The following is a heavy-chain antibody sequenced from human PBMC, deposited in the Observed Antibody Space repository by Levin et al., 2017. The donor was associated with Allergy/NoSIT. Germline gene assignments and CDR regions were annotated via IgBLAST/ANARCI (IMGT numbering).Heavy chain of an antibody. Sequence: KISCKASGFTFTSSAMQWVRQARGQRLEWIGWIVVGSGNTNYAQKFQERVTITRDMSTSTAYMELSSLRSEDTAVYYCAALLTRGSSYYYMDVWGKGTTVTVSS. CDR2: IVVGSGNT. CDR3: AALLTRGSSYYYMDV. D-gene: IGHD3-16*01. CDR1: GFTFTSSA. V-gene: IGHV1-58*02. J-gene: IGHJ6*03.